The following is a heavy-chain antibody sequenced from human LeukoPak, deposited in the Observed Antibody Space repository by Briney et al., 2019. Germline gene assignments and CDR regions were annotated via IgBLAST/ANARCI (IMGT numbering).Heavy chain of an antibody. V-gene: IGHV4-59*01. Sequence: PSETLSLTCTVSGGSISSYYWSWIRQPPGKGLEWIGYIYYSGSTNYNPSLKSRVTISVDTSKNQFSLKLSPVTAADTAVYYCAREGYYDSSGLDYWGQGTLVTVSS. CDR2: IYYSGST. D-gene: IGHD3-22*01. J-gene: IGHJ4*02. CDR3: AREGYYDSSGLDY. CDR1: GGSISSYY.